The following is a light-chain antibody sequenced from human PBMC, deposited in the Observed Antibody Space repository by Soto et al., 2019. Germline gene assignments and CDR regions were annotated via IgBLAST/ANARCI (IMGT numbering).Light chain of an antibody. CDR1: QSVSSY. J-gene: IGKJ1*01. CDR2: DAS. CDR3: QRPSNWWS. Sequence: IALSKSTAKLSLVAGARTTISCRASQSVSSYLAWYQQKPGQAPRLLIYDASNRATGIPARFSVSGSGTDFTLSVCSLEPEDFAVYYCQRPSNWWSFGHGTKVDI. V-gene: IGKV3-11*01.